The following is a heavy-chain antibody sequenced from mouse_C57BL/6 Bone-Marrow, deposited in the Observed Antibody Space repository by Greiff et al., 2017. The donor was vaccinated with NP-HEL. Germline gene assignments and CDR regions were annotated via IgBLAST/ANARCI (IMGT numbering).Heavy chain of an antibody. CDR2: ISDGGSST. V-gene: IGHV5-4*01. CDR3: AREEGYGNYEEYAMDY. Sequence: EVQLVDSGGGLVKPGGSLKLSCAASGFPFSSSAMSWVRQTPETRLEWVATISDGGSSTYYPANVNGRFTISRDNAKNNLYLQMSHLKSEDTAMYYGAREEGYGNYEEYAMDYWGQGTAVTVSS. D-gene: IGHD2-1*01. J-gene: IGHJ4*01. CDR1: GFPFSSSA.